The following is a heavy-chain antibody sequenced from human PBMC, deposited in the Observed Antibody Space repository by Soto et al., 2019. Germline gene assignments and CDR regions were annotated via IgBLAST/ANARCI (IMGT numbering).Heavy chain of an antibody. Sequence: QVKLVQSGAEVKKPGASVKVSCKASGYTFTSYAMHWVRQAPGQRLEWMGWINAGNGNTKYSQKFQGRVTITRDTSASTAYMELSSLRSEDTAVYYCARTGSSSWYFDYWGQGTLVTVSS. CDR3: ARTGSSSWYFDY. J-gene: IGHJ4*02. CDR1: GYTFTSYA. CDR2: INAGNGNT. V-gene: IGHV1-3*01. D-gene: IGHD6-13*01.